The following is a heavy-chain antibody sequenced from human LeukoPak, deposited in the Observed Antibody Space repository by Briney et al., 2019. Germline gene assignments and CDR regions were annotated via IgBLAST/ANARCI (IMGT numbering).Heavy chain of an antibody. CDR1: GFTFDDYA. J-gene: IGHJ4*02. CDR2: ISWNSGSI. Sequence: PGRSLRLSCAASGFTFDDYAMHWVRQAPGKGLEWVSGISWNSGSIDYADSVKGRFTISGDNAKNSLYLQMNSLRAEDMALYYCAKDRYISGWYYFDYWGQGTLVTVSS. CDR3: AKDRYISGWYYFDY. V-gene: IGHV3-9*03. D-gene: IGHD6-19*01.